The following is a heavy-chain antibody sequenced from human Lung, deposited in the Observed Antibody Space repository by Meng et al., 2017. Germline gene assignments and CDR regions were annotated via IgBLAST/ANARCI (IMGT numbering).Heavy chain of an antibody. CDR1: GGSFSDYY. CDR3: ARGPTTMAHDFDY. D-gene: IGHD4-11*01. V-gene: IGHV4-34*01. Sequence: QVQLPQLGAGLLKPSETLSLTSVVSGGSFSDYYWSWIRQPPGKGLEWIGEINHSGSTNYNPSLESRATISVDTSQNNLSLKLSSVTAADSAVYYCARGPTTMAHDFDYWGQGTLVTVSS. J-gene: IGHJ4*02. CDR2: INHSGST.